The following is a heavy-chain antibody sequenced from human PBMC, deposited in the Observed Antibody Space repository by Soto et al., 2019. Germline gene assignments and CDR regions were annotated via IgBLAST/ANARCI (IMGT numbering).Heavy chain of an antibody. CDR3: AIFFFQAEDGIRDTVPVSAFLLNRSSDL. Sequence: KGLEGVAVISYDGSNKYYADSVKGRFTISRDNSKNTLYLQMNSLRAEDTAVYYCAIFFFQAEDGIRDTVPVSAFLLNRSSDL. D-gene: IGHD2-15*01. J-gene: IGHJ2*01. CDR2: ISYDGSNK. V-gene: IGHV3-30-3*01.